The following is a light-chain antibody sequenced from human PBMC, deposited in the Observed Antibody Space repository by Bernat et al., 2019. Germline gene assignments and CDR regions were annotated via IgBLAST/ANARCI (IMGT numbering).Light chain of an antibody. CDR2: AAS. V-gene: IGKV1-39*01. CDR3: QQSYSTPLT. J-gene: IGKJ4*01. Sequence: DIQMTQSPSSLSASVGDRVTITCRASQSISSYLNWYQQKPGKAPKLLIYAASSWQSGVPSRFSGSGSGTDFTLTISSLQPEDFATYYCQQSYSTPLTFGGGTKVELQ. CDR1: QSISSY.